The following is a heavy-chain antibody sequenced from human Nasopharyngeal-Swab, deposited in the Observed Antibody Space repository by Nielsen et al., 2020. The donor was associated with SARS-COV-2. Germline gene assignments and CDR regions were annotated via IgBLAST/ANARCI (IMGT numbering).Heavy chain of an antibody. J-gene: IGHJ6*03. CDR3: ARHAPPVYYYYMDV. Sequence: SETLSLTCTVSGDSISSYYWSWIRQPPGKGLEWIGFLYYSGSTNYNPSLKSRVTISVDTSKNQFSLKLTSMTAADTAVYYCARHAPPVYYYYMDVWGKGTTVTVSS. CDR1: GDSISSYY. D-gene: IGHD2-2*01. CDR2: LYYSGST. V-gene: IGHV4-59*01.